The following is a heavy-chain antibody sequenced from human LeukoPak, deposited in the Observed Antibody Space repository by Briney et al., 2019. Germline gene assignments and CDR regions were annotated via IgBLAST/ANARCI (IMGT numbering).Heavy chain of an antibody. CDR2: ISAYNGKS. Sequence: ASVKVSCKASGYTFTSYGISWVRQAPGQGLEWMGWISAYNGKSNYAQKLQGRVTITTDTSTRTAYMEQRSLRSVDTAVYYCARDGGSYFSFDYWGQGTLVTVSS. CDR1: GYTFTSYG. CDR3: ARDGGSYFSFDY. J-gene: IGHJ4*02. V-gene: IGHV1-18*01. D-gene: IGHD1-26*01.